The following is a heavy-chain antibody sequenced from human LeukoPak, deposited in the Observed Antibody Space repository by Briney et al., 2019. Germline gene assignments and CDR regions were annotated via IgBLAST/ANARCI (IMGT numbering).Heavy chain of an antibody. CDR1: GDSVSSNSAA. CDR2: TYYTYKWYN. CDR3: ARDITMVRGVINPFDF. D-gene: IGHD3-10*01. Sequence: SQTLSLTCAISGDSVSSNSAAWNWIRQSPSRGLEWLGRTYYTYKWYNDYAASVKSRITINPDTSKNQFSLQLKSVTPEDTAVYYCARDITMVRGVINPFDFWGQGTLVSVSS. V-gene: IGHV6-1*01. J-gene: IGHJ4*02.